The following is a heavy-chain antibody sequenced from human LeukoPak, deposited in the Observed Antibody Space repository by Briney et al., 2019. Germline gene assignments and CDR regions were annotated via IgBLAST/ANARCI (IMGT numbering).Heavy chain of an antibody. J-gene: IGHJ2*01. CDR2: ISGSGGST. CDR3: ARDRRDGYSTPYHYWYFDL. V-gene: IGHV3-23*01. Sequence: GGSLRLSCAASGFTFSSYAMSWVCQAPGKGLEWVSAISGSGGSTYYADSVKGRFTISRDNSKNSLYLQMNSLRAEDTAVYYCARDRRDGYSTPYHYWYFDLWGRGTLVTVSS. D-gene: IGHD4-4*01. CDR1: GFTFSSYA.